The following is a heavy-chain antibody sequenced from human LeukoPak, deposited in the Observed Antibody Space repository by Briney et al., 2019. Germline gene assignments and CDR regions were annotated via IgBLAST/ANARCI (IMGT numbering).Heavy chain of an antibody. CDR1: GFTFSSYG. CDR2: ISYDGSNK. V-gene: IGHV3-30*18. D-gene: IGHD3-10*01. Sequence: PGRSLRLSCAASGFTFSSYGMHWVRQAPGKGLEWVAVISYDGSNKYYADSVKGRFTISRDNSKNTLYLQMNSLRAEDTAVYYCANFLDGSGSYYLYYYYGMDVWGQGTTVTVSS. CDR3: ANFLDGSGSYYLYYYYGMDV. J-gene: IGHJ6*02.